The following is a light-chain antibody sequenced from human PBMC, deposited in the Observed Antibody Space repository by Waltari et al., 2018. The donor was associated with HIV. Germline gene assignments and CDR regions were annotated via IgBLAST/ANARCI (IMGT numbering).Light chain of an antibody. J-gene: IGLJ1*01. V-gene: IGLV2-14*03. Sequence: QSALTQPASVSASPGQSITISCTGTSSDVGGYNYVSWYRQHPGEAPKVIIYEVNRRPSGVSNRFTAYKSGNTASLAISVLQPEDEADYFCSSYTSSSTHVFGPGTKVTVL. CDR3: SSYTSSSTHV. CDR1: SSDVGGYNY. CDR2: EVN.